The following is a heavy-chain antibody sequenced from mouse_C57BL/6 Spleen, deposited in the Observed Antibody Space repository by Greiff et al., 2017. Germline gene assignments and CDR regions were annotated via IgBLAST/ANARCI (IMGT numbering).Heavy chain of an antibody. V-gene: IGHV1-80*01. CDR3: ARSEGLRGYFDV. D-gene: IGHD2-4*01. J-gene: IGHJ1*03. CDR1: GYAFSSYW. CDR2: IYPGDGDT. Sequence: QVQLQQSGAELVKPGASVKISCKASGYAFSSYWMNWVKQRPGKGLEWIGQIYPGDGDTNYNGKFKGKATLTADKSSSTAYMQLSSLTSEDSAVYFCARSEGLRGYFDVWGTGTTVTVSS.